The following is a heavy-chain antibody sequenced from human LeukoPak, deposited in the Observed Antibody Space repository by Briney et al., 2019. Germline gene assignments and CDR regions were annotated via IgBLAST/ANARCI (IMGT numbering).Heavy chain of an antibody. V-gene: IGHV1-18*01. Sequence: ASVKVSCKASGYTFTSYGISWVRQAPGQGLEWMGWISAYNGKTNYAQKLQGRVNMTTDTSTSTANMELRSLRSDDTAVYYCARPLFVVGYMDVWGKGTTVTVSS. CDR2: ISAYNGKT. J-gene: IGHJ6*03. CDR1: GYTFTSYG. CDR3: ARPLFVVGYMDV. D-gene: IGHD2-2*01.